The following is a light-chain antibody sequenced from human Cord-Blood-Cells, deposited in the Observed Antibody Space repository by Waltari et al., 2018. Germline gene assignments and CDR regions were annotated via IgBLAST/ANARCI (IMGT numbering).Light chain of an antibody. J-gene: IGKJ1*01. CDR3: QQYNSYSWT. CDR1: QSISSW. Sequence: DIQMTQSPSTLSASVGDRVTITCRAIQSISSWLTWYQQKPGKAPKRLIYKASSLESGVPSRFSGSESGTEFTLTISSLQPDDFATYYCQQYNSYSWTFVQGTKVEIK. CDR2: KAS. V-gene: IGKV1-5*03.